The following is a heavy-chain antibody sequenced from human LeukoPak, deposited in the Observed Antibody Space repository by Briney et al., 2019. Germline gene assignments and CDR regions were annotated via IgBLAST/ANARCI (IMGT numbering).Heavy chain of an antibody. V-gene: IGHV4-59*01. CDR2: IYYSGST. CDR1: GGSIRSYY. D-gene: IGHD6-13*01. Sequence: SETLSLTCTVSGGSIRSYYWSWIRQPPGKGLEWIAYIYYSGSTNYNPSLRSRVTISVDTSKNQFSLKLSSVTAADTAVYYCARVYYSNSYDYWYFDLWGRGTLVTVSS. CDR3: ARVYYSNSYDYWYFDL. J-gene: IGHJ2*01.